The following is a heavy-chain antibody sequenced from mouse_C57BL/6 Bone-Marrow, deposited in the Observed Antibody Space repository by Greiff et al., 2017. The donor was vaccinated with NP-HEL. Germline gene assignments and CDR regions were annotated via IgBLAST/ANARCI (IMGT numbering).Heavy chain of an antibody. CDR3: ARIPNYYGSSYWYFDV. V-gene: IGHV8-8*01. CDR1: GFSLSTFGMG. CDR2: IWWDDDK. D-gene: IGHD1-1*01. J-gene: IGHJ1*03. Sequence: QVTLKESGPGILQPSQTLSLTCSFSGFSLSTFGMGVGWIRQPSGKGLEWLAHIWWDDDKYYNPALKSRLTISKDTSKNQVFLKIANVDTADTATYYCARIPNYYGSSYWYFDVWGTGTTVTVSS.